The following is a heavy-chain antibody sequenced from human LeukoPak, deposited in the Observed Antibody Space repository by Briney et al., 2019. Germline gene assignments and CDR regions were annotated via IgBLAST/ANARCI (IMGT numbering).Heavy chain of an antibody. Sequence: PSETLSLTCTVSGGSISSGGYYWSWIRQPPGKGLEWIGYIYHSGSTYYNPSLKSRVTISVDRSKNQFSLKLSSVTAADTAVYYCAKIAAHAFGIWGQGTMVTVSS. D-gene: IGHD6-6*01. J-gene: IGHJ3*02. CDR1: GGSISSGGYY. CDR2: IYHSGST. V-gene: IGHV4-30-2*01. CDR3: AKIAAHAFGI.